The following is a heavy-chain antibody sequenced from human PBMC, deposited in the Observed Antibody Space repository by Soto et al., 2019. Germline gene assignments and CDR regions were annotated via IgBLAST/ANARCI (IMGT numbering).Heavy chain of an antibody. CDR1: AFTFSNYA. CDR3: VREDSAWDSRGSFEF. V-gene: IGHV3-23*01. CDR2: ISGSGGSA. D-gene: IGHD6-19*01. Sequence: EVHLLESGGGLVRPGGSLRLSCAASAFTFSNYAMNWVRQAPGKGLQWVSVISGSGGSASYADSVQGRFTISRDNSKNTLYLQMNSLRAEDTAIYYCVREDSAWDSRGSFEFWGRGIMVTVS. J-gene: IGHJ3*01.